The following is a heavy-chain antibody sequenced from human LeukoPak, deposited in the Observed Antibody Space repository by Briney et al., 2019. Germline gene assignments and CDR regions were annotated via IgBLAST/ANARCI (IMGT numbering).Heavy chain of an antibody. CDR1: GGSFSGYY. V-gene: IGHV4-34*01. D-gene: IGHD4-11*01. Sequence: ASETLSLTCAVYGGSFSGYYWSWIRQPPGKGLEWIGEINHSGSTNYNPSLKSRVTISVDTSKNQFSLKLSSVTAADTAVYYCAGGTYSRLPRYWGQGNLVTVSS. CDR3: AGGTYSRLPRY. CDR2: INHSGST. J-gene: IGHJ4*02.